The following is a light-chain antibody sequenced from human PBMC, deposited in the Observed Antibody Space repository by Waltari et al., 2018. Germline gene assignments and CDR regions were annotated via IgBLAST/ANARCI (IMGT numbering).Light chain of an antibody. J-gene: IGKJ3*01. CDR3: QQYYSTIVT. CDR2: WAS. Sequence: DLVVTQSPASLAVSLGERATIHCKFSQSALYRSNSKNYLAWYQQKPGQPPKLLIYWASTRESGVPDRFSGSGSVTDFHLTVNSLQAEVVAVYYSQQYYSTIVTLGPGTKVDLK. V-gene: IGKV4-1*01. CDR1: QSALYRSNSKNY.